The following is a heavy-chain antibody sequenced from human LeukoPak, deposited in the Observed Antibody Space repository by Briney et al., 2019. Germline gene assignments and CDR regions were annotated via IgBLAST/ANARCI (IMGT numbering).Heavy chain of an antibody. CDR2: IYYSGST. CDR1: GGSISSYY. CDR3: ARGLVVVAATPYYYYYMDV. J-gene: IGHJ6*03. V-gene: IGHV4-59*01. Sequence: SETLSLTCTVSGGSISSYYWSWIRQPPGKGLEWIGYIYYSGSTNYNPSLKSRVTISVDTSKNQFSLKLSSVTDADTAVYYCARGLVVVAATPYYYYYMDVWGKGTTVTVSS. D-gene: IGHD2-15*01.